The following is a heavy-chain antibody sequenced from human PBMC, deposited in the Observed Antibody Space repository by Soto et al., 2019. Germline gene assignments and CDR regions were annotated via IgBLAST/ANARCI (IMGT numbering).Heavy chain of an antibody. J-gene: IGHJ4*02. CDR2: INTGNGNT. V-gene: IGHV1-3*04. Sequence: GASVKVSCKASGYSFTGYPLHWVRQAPGQRLEWLGWINTGNGNTKYSQKIQSRVTITRDASASTAYMELSSLRSEDTAVYSCARNVGSGWYDYWGQGTLVTVSS. D-gene: IGHD6-19*01. CDR1: GYSFTGYP. CDR3: ARNVGSGWYDY.